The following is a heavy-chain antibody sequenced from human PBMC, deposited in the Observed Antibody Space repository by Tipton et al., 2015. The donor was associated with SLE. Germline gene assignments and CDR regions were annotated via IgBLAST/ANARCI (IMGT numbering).Heavy chain of an antibody. V-gene: IGHV4-59*01. J-gene: IGHJ5*02. CDR3: ARDRGRYSSGYNWFDP. Sequence: TLSLTCTVSGGSISSYYWSWIRQPPGKGLEWIGYIYYSGSTNYNPSLKSRVTISVDTSKNQFSLKLSSVTAADTAGYYCARDRGRYSSGYNWFDPWGQGTLVTVAT. CDR2: IYYSGST. D-gene: IGHD6-19*01. CDR1: GGSISSYY.